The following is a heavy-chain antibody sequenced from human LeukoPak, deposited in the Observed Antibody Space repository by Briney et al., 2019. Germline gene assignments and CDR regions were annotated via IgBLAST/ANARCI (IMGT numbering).Heavy chain of an antibody. Sequence: ASVKVSCKASGYTFTSYGINWVRQATGQGLEWMGWMNPNSGNTGYAQKFQGRVTITRNTSISTAYMELSSLRSEDTGVYYCARPSVGYDFWGGYLYYFTYWAQGTLVTVSS. CDR3: ARPSVGYDFWGGYLYYFTY. CDR2: MNPNSGNT. D-gene: IGHD3-3*01. V-gene: IGHV1-8*03. J-gene: IGHJ4*02. CDR1: GYTFTSYG.